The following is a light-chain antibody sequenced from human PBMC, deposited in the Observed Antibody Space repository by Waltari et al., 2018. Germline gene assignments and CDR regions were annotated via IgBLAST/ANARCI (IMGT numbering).Light chain of an antibody. V-gene: IGLV4-69*01. CDR1: SGYSSNV. J-gene: IGLJ3*02. CDR3: QTGGHGTWV. Sequence: LVLTPSPSASASLGASVNLTRTLSSGYSSNVIAELQQQPGKGPRYLMKVNSDGSHRKGDDIPDRFSASNSGTEYYLTISSLQSEDEADYYCQTGGHGTWVFGGGTKLTVL. CDR2: VNSDGSH.